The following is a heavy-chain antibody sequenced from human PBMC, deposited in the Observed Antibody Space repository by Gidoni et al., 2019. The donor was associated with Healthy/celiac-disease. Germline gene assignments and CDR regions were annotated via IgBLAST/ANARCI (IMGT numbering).Heavy chain of an antibody. J-gene: IGHJ5*02. D-gene: IGHD1-26*01. CDR3: ARHVFSGGSYPWFDP. CDR2: IYYSGST. V-gene: IGHV4-39*01. Sequence: GLEWIGSIYYSGSTYYNPSLKSRVTISVDTSKNQFSLKLSSVTAADTAVYYCARHVFSGGSYPWFDPWGQGTLVTVSS.